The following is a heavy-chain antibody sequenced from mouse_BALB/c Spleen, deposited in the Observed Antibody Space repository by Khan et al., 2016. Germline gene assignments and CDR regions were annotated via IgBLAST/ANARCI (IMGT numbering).Heavy chain of an antibody. CDR2: IWGDGTT. J-gene: IGHJ2*01. CDR3: ARGGGYLGC. CDR1: GFSLTGFG. Sequence: QVQLKESGPGLVAPSQRLSITCTVSGFSLTGFGKNWVRQPPGKGLEWPGLIWGDGTTDYNSAHKSTRSTRRDNSKSHAFVKMDRLQNDDTARYYCARGGGYLGCWRHGSTLTVSS. V-gene: IGHV2-6-7*01.